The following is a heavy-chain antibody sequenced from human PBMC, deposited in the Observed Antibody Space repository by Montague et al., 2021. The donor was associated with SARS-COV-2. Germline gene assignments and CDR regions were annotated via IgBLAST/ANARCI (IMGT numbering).Heavy chain of an antibody. J-gene: IGHJ4*02. V-gene: IGHV4-4*07. CDR1: GDSITNHY. Sequence: SETLSLTCSVSGDSITNHYWSRIRQPAGKGLEWIGRMHFTGKTNFSPFFSSRLTMSVDTSKNQFSLKLTSVTAADTAIYFCARDRFDFGAGRQGTIDFWGQGTLVTVSS. D-gene: IGHD3-10*01. CDR3: ARDRFDFGAGRQGTIDF. CDR2: MHFTGKT.